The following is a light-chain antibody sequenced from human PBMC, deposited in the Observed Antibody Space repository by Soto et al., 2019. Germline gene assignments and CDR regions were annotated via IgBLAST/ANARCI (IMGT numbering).Light chain of an antibody. J-gene: IGKJ1*01. CDR1: QSVSIN. CDR2: GAS. CDR3: QQYNNWPRT. Sequence: EIVMAQSPATLSVSPGERATLSCRASQSVSINLAWYQQKHGQAPRVLIYGASTRATGIPARFSGSGSGTEFTLTISSLQSEDFAVYFCQQYNNWPRTFGQGTKV. V-gene: IGKV3-15*01.